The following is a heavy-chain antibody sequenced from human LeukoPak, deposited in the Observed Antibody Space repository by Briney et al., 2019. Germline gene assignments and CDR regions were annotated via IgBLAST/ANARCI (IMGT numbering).Heavy chain of an antibody. V-gene: IGHV4-34*01. Sequence: SETLSLTCAVYGGSFSGYYWSWIRQPPGKGLEWSGEINHSGSTNYNPSLKSRVTISVDTSKNQFSLKLSSVTAADTAVYYCARENGAGRYYYYGMDVWGQGTTVTVSS. D-gene: IGHD6-19*01. CDR3: ARENGAGRYYYYGMDV. J-gene: IGHJ6*02. CDR1: GGSFSGYY. CDR2: INHSGST.